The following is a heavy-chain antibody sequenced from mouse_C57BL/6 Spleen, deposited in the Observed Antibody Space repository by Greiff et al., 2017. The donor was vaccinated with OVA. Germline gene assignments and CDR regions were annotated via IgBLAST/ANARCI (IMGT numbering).Heavy chain of an antibody. CDR2: ISGGGGNT. D-gene: IGHD2-3*01. Sequence: EVQVVESGGGLVKPGGSLKLSCAASGFTFSSYTMSWVRQTPEKRLEWVATISGGGGNTYYPDSVKGRFTISRDNAKNTLYLQMSSLRSEDTALYYCARSIYDGYYGYFDVWGTGTTVTVSS. J-gene: IGHJ1*03. V-gene: IGHV5-9*01. CDR3: ARSIYDGYYGYFDV. CDR1: GFTFSSYT.